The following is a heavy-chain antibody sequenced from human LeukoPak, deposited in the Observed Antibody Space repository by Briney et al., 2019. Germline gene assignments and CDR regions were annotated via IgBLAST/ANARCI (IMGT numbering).Heavy chain of an antibody. J-gene: IGHJ6*02. V-gene: IGHV1-18*01. CDR3: AREIAVAAPYYYGMDV. CDR1: GYTFTSYG. D-gene: IGHD6-19*01. Sequence: GASVKVSCKASGYTFTSYGISWVRQAPGQGLEWMGWIRVYNGDTSYAQKLQGRVTMTTDTSTSTAYMELRSLRSDDTAVYYCAREIAVAAPYYYGMDVWGQGTTVTVSS. CDR2: IRVYNGDT.